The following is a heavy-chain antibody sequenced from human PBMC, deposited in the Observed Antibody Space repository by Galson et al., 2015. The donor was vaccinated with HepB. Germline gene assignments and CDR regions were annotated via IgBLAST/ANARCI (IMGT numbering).Heavy chain of an antibody. D-gene: IGHD5-18*01. V-gene: IGHV2-5*02. CDR1: GFSLSTSGVG. J-gene: IGHJ4*02. CDR3: AHSPDGYSYGLSFYFDY. Sequence: PALVKPTQTLTLTCTFSGFSLSTSGVGVGWIRQPPGKALEWLALIYWDDDKRYSPSLKSRLTITKDTSKNQVVLTMTNMDPVDTATYYCAHSPDGYSYGLSFYFDYWGQGTLVTVSS. CDR2: IYWDDDK.